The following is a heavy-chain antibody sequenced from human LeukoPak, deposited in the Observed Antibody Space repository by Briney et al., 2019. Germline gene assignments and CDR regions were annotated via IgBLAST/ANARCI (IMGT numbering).Heavy chain of an antibody. V-gene: IGHV3-21*01. CDR2: ISSGSTFI. CDR1: GFTLSSYS. D-gene: IGHD2-15*01. CDR3: AREWVYCSGGSCYGYFDY. J-gene: IGHJ4*02. Sequence: PGGSLRLSCAASGFTLSSYSMDWVRQAPGKGLEWVSSISSGSTFIYYADSVKGRFTISRDNAKNSLYLQMNSLRAEDTAVYYCAREWVYCSGGSCYGYFDYWGQGTLVTVSS.